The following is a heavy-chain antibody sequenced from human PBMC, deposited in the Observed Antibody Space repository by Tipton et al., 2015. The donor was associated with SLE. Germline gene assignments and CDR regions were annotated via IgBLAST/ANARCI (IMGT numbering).Heavy chain of an antibody. CDR3: ARVFGGTGYMDV. CDR2: VCNSVST. CDR1: GASVSSFC. Sequence: TLSLTCTVSGASVSSFCWNWIRQSPGKGLEWIACVCNSVSTNYDPSLKSRGTISVDTSKNHFSLELTSVTAADTAVYYCARVFGGTGYMDVWGKGTTVTVSS. J-gene: IGHJ6*03. V-gene: IGHV4-59*08. D-gene: IGHD3-16*01.